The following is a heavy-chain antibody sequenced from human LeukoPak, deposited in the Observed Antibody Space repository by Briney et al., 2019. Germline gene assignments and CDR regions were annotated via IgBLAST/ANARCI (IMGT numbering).Heavy chain of an antibody. CDR3: ARDSKPYYDFWSGYNRGAFDI. J-gene: IGHJ3*02. CDR1: GYTFTGYY. CDR2: INPNSGGT. V-gene: IGHV1-2*04. D-gene: IGHD3-3*01. Sequence: ASVKVSCKASGYTFTGYYMHWVRQAPGQGLEWMGWINPNSGGTNYAQKFQGWVTMTRDTSISTAYMELSRLRSDDTAVYYCARDSKPYYDFWSGYNRGAFDIWGQGTMVTVSS.